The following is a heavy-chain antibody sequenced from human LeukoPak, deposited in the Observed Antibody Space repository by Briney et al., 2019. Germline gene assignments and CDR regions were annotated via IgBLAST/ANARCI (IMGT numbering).Heavy chain of an antibody. V-gene: IGHV4-59*08. Sequence: SETLSLTCTVSGGSISSYYWSWIRPPPGKGLEWIGYIYYSGSTNYNPSLKSRVTISVDTSKHQFSLKLSSVTAADTAVYYCARTGLGGAFDIWGQGTMVTVSS. CDR3: ARTGLGGAFDI. CDR1: GGSISSYY. J-gene: IGHJ3*02. D-gene: IGHD3-16*01. CDR2: IYYSGST.